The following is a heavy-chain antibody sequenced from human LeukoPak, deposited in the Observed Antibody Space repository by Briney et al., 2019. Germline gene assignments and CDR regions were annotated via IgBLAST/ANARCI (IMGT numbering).Heavy chain of an antibody. J-gene: IGHJ6*03. Sequence: PGGSLRLSCAASGFTFSSFDMHWVRQPTGQGLEWVSTIGTASDTYYPGSVEGRFTLSRDKAKNSLYLQMNSLTGGDTAVYYCARGPPRGKYYYMDVWGKGTTVTVSS. CDR2: IGTASDT. V-gene: IGHV3-13*01. CDR3: ARGPPRGKYYYMDV. CDR1: GFTFSSFD. D-gene: IGHD1-1*01.